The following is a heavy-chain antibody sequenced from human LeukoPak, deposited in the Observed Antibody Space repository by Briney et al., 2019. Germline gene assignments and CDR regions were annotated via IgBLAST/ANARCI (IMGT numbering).Heavy chain of an antibody. J-gene: IGHJ4*02. V-gene: IGHV4-59*08. CDR3: VRSRSSWELYYFDY. Sequence: SETLSLTCTVSGGSISSYYWSWIRQPPGKGLEWIGYIYYSGSTNYNPSLKSRVTISVDTSKNQFSLKLSSVTAADTAVYYCVRSRSSWELYYFDYWGQGTLVTVSS. D-gene: IGHD6-13*01. CDR1: GGSISSYY. CDR2: IYYSGST.